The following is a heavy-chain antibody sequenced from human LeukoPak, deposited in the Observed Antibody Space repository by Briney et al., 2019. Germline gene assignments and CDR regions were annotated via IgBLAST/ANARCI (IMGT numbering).Heavy chain of an antibody. J-gene: IGHJ4*02. CDR3: ARDLLSYPRGDY. Sequence: ASVKVSCKASGYTFTGYYMHWVRQAPGQGLEGMGWINPNSGGTNYAQKFQGRVTMTRDTSISTAYMELSRLRSDDTAVYYCARDLLSYPRGDYWGQGTLVTVSS. D-gene: IGHD3-16*02. CDR2: INPNSGGT. CDR1: GYTFTGYY. V-gene: IGHV1-2*02.